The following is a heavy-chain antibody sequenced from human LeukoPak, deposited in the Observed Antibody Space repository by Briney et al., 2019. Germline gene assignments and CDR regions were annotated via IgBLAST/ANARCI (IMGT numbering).Heavy chain of an antibody. Sequence: GGSLRLSCTASRLTFSNYATTWVRQAPGKGLEWVSSITGSGRGTYYADSVRGRFSVSRDNSQNTVFLHMNSLRADDTALYYCSKDPNGDYVGAFDMWGPGTMVTVSS. V-gene: IGHV3-23*01. CDR2: ITGSGRGT. D-gene: IGHD4-17*01. CDR1: RLTFSNYA. CDR3: SKDPNGDYVGAFDM. J-gene: IGHJ3*02.